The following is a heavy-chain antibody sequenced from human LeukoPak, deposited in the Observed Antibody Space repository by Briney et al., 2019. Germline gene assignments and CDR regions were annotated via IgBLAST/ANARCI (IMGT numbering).Heavy chain of an antibody. J-gene: IGHJ4*02. CDR1: GGSFGGYY. Sequence: PSETLSLTCAVYGGSFGGYYWSWIRQPPGKGLEWIGEIHYTGVTDYNPSLKSRVTMSVDTSKNHFSLKLNSVTTADTAVYYCTRGAGWLIDYWGQGILVTVSS. V-gene: IGHV4-34*01. CDR2: IHYTGVT. CDR3: TRGAGWLIDY. D-gene: IGHD3-16*01.